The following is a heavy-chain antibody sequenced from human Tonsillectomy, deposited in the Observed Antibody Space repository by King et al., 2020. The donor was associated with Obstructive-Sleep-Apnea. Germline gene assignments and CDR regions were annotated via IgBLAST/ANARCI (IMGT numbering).Heavy chain of an antibody. CDR3: ATGPGWATYFDY. V-gene: IGHV1-18*04. Sequence: QLVQSGAEVKKPGASVKVSCKASDYILTNYGISLVRQAPGQGLEWMGWISGKNGNTNYAQKVQGRVTMTKDTSTSTAYMELRSLRSDDTALYYCATGPGWATYFDYWGQGTLVTVSS. CDR1: DYILTNYG. D-gene: IGHD1-26*01. J-gene: IGHJ4*02. CDR2: ISGKNGNT.